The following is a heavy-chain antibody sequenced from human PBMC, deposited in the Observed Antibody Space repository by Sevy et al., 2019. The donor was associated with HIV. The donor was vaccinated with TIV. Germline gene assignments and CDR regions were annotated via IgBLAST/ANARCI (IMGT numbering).Heavy chain of an antibody. CDR1: GFIFSNFA. CDR2: TSYDGSHK. D-gene: IGHD1-26*01. V-gene: IGHV3-30*04. Sequence: GGSLRLSCTVSGFIFSNFAMHWVRQAPGKGLEWVAVTSYDGSHKYYADSVKGRFTVSRDNSRNILSLEMNSLRRDDPAVYYCARGENDDEFFEYWGQGTLVTVSS. J-gene: IGHJ1*01. CDR3: ARGENDDEFFEY.